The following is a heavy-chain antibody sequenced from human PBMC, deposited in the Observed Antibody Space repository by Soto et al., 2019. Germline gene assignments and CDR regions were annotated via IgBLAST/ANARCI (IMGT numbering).Heavy chain of an antibody. CDR1: GYTFCNFW. CDR3: VRSPRSSPYFDV. Sequence: GESLKISCQCSGYTFCNFWIGWVRQLPGQGLEWMGIIYPGDHETRYSPSFLGKVTISAEKSINTAYLQWSSLEASDSAFYFCVRSPRSSPYFDVWGQGALVTVSS. V-gene: IGHV5-51*01. J-gene: IGHJ4*02. CDR2: IYPGDHET. D-gene: IGHD6-13*01.